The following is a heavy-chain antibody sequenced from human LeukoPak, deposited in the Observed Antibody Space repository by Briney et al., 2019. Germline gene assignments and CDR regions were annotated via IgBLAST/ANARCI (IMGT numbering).Heavy chain of an antibody. D-gene: IGHD3-10*01. CDR1: GFTVSSNY. V-gene: IGHV3-53*01. CDR3: ASGSGSYRTPYYYMDV. CDR2: YSGGST. J-gene: IGHJ6*03. Sequence: GSLLLSCVASGFTVSSNYMSWVRQAPGKGLEWVFYSGGSTYYADSVKGRFTISRDNSKNTLYLQMNSLRAEDTAVYYCASGSGSYRTPYYYMDVWGTGTTVTVSS.